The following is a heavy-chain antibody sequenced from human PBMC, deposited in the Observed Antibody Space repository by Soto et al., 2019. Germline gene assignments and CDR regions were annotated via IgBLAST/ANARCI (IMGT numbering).Heavy chain of an antibody. CDR2: ISGSGGST. CDR1: GFTFSSYA. CDR3: AKDRLYCSSTSCYDGFDY. V-gene: IGHV3-23*01. D-gene: IGHD2-2*01. J-gene: IGHJ4*02. Sequence: EVQLLESGGGLVQPGGSLRLSCAASGFTFSSYAMSWVRQAPGKGLEWVSAISGSGGSTYYADPVKGRFTISRDNSKNTLYLQMNSLRAEDTAVHYCAKDRLYCSSTSCYDGFDYWGQGTLVTVSS.